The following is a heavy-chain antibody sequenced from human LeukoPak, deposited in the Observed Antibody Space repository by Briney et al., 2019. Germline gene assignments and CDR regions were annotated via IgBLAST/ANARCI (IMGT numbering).Heavy chain of an antibody. CDR1: GGSVSSSSFY. V-gene: IGHV4-39*07. J-gene: IGHJ5*02. CDR3: ARVPSYSNYGWLDP. D-gene: IGHD4-11*01. Sequence: KPSETLSLTCTVSGGSVSSSSFYWGWIRQPPGKGLEWIGEINHSGSTNYNPSLKSRVTISVDTSKNQFSLKLSSVTAADTAVYYCARVPSYSNYGWLDPWGQGTLVTVSS. CDR2: INHSGST.